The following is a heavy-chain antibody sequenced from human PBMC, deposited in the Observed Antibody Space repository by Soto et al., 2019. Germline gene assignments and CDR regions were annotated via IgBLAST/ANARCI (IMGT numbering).Heavy chain of an antibody. CDR2: FDPEDGET. V-gene: IGHV1-24*01. CDR1: GYTLTELS. J-gene: IGHJ4*02. Sequence: GASVKVSCKVSGYTLTELSMHWVRQAPGKGLEWMGGFDPEDGETIYAQKFQGRVTMTKDTSTGTAYMELSSLRSEDTAVYYCARGPATAPDAYWGLGTLVTVSS. CDR3: ARGPATAPDAY. D-gene: IGHD2-2*01.